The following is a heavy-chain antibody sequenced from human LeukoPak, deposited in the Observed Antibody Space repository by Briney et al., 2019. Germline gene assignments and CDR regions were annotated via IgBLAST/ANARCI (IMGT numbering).Heavy chain of an antibody. V-gene: IGHV3-48*03. D-gene: IGHD4-23*01. J-gene: IGHJ4*02. Sequence: GGSLRLYCAASGFTVSSYEMHWVRQAPGKGLEWVSYISSSDSTIYYADSVKGRFTISRDNAKNSLYLQMNSLRAEDTAVYYCARDYGGSSPFDYWGQGTVVTVS. CDR1: GFTVSSYE. CDR3: ARDYGGSSPFDY. CDR2: ISSSDSTI.